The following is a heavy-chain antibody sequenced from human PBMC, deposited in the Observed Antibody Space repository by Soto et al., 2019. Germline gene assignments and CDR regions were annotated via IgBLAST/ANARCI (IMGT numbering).Heavy chain of an antibody. D-gene: IGHD3-3*01. V-gene: IGHV3-33*01. J-gene: IGHJ6*02. CDR2: VWYDGSNQ. CDR3: ARDRQFWGGSYVVFAYKYGMDV. CDR1: GFTFSSYG. Sequence: QVQLVESGGGVVQPGGSLRLSCAASGFTFSSYGMHWVRQAPGKGLQRVALVWYDGSNQYYADSVKGRFTISRDNSKNTLHLQLNSLGAEDTAVYFCARDRQFWGGSYVVFAYKYGMDVWGQGTTVTVSS.